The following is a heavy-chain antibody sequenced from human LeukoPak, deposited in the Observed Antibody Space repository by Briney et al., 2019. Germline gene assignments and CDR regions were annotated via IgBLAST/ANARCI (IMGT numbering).Heavy chain of an antibody. CDR2: IYCTGTT. V-gene: IGHV4-30-4*08. Sequence: PSETLSLTCSVSGGSINSCDYNWSWIRQPPGKGLEWIGFIYCTGTTYHNPSLKSQLTISVDTSKNRFSLNLSPVTVADTAVYYCAREKNYGDYGTYWGQGTLVTVSS. CDR1: GGSINSCDYN. J-gene: IGHJ4*02. CDR3: AREKNYGDYGTY. D-gene: IGHD4-17*01.